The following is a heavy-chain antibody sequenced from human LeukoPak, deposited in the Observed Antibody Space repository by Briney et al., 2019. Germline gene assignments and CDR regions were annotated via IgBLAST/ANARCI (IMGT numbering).Heavy chain of an antibody. Sequence: GGSLRLSCTTSGFSFSGYWMHWVRQAPGKGLVWVSRIKSDGSSTTYADSVKGRFTIFRDNARNTLYLQMSSLRAEDTAMYYCTRVRYCSSSTCYEDVHWGQGTRVTVSS. J-gene: IGHJ4*02. CDR2: IKSDGSST. V-gene: IGHV3-74*01. D-gene: IGHD2-2*01. CDR1: GFSFSGYW. CDR3: TRVRYCSSSTCYEDVH.